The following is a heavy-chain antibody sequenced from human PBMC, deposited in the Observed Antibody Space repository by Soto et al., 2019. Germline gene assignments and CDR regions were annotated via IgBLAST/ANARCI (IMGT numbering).Heavy chain of an antibody. Sequence: SETLSLTCAVYGGSFSGYYWSWIRQPPGKGLEWIGEINHSGSTNYNPSLKSRVTISVDTSKNQFSLKLSSVTAADTAVYYCARGIAAAVWFEPWGQGNLVNVSS. J-gene: IGHJ5*02. D-gene: IGHD6-13*01. V-gene: IGHV4-34*01. CDR1: GGSFSGYY. CDR3: ARGIAAAVWFEP. CDR2: INHSGST.